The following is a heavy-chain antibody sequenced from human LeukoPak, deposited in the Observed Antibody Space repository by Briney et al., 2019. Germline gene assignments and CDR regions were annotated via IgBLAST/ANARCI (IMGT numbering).Heavy chain of an antibody. J-gene: IGHJ4*02. CDR2: IHYNGDST. CDR3: AKVIREVDMSHDY. D-gene: IGHD5-24*01. CDR1: GFTLSNYA. Sequence: GGSLRLSCAASGFTLSNYAMSWVRQAPGKGLEWVPSIHYNGDSTYYADSVKGRFTISRDNSKNTLYLQMSSLRVEDTAVYYCAKVIREVDMSHDYWGQGALVTVSS. V-gene: IGHV3-23*01.